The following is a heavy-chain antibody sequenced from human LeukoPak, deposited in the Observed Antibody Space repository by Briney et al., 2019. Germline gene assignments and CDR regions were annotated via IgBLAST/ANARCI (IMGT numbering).Heavy chain of an antibody. CDR1: GFTFTDYF. V-gene: IGHV3-7*03. J-gene: IGHJ6*02. Sequence: GGSLRLSCVASGFTFTDYFMSWVRQAPGKGLEWVASINHNGNVNYYVDSVKGRFTISRDNAKNSLYLQMSNLRAEDTAVYFCARGGGLDVWGQGATVTVSS. CDR2: INHNGNVN. CDR3: ARGGGLDV. D-gene: IGHD3-16*01.